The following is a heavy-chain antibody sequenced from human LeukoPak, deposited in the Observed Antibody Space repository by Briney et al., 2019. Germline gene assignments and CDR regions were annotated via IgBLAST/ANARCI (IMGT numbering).Heavy chain of an antibody. Sequence: SETLSLTCTVSGGSISSGPYSWAWIRQPLGKGLEWIGYIYHSGSASYNPSLMSRLTIPVDTSKNQFSLKLSSVTAADTAVYYCASRRLGNDYWGQGTLVTVSS. J-gene: IGHJ4*02. V-gene: IGHV4-30-4*07. CDR1: GGSISSGPYS. CDR2: IYHSGSA. CDR3: ASRRLGNDY. D-gene: IGHD7-27*01.